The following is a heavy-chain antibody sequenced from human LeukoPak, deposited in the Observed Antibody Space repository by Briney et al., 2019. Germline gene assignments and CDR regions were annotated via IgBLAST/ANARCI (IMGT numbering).Heavy chain of an antibody. CDR3: ARTLVPVVVTAIMGY. J-gene: IGHJ4*02. V-gene: IGHV3-30*04. Sequence: GGSLRLSCAASGFTFSSYAMHWVRQAPGKGLEWVAVISYDGSNKYYADSVKGRFTISRDNSKNTLYLQMNSLRAEDTAVYYCARTLVPVVVTAIMGYWGQGTLVTVSS. CDR1: GFTFSSYA. CDR2: ISYDGSNK. D-gene: IGHD2-21*02.